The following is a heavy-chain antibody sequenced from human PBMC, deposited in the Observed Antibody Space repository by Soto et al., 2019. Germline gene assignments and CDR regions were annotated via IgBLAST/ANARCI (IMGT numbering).Heavy chain of an antibody. D-gene: IGHD2-21*02. J-gene: IGHJ4*02. V-gene: IGHV1-69*02. CDR3: ARGVVVTAILDY. CDR1: GGTFSSYT. CDR2: IIPILGIA. Sequence: QVQLVQSGAEVKKPGSSVKVSCKASGGTFSSYTISWVRQAPGQGLEWMGRIIPILGIANYAQKFQGRVRLTADKSTNTADMELSSLRSEDTAVYYCARGVVVTAILDYWGQGTLVTVSS.